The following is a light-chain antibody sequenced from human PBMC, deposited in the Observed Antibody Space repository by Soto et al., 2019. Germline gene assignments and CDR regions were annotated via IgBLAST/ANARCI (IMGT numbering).Light chain of an antibody. V-gene: IGKV1-5*03. J-gene: IGKJ4*01. CDR2: KAS. CDR1: PGISTW. CDR3: QQYNSYSLT. Sequence: DSQMTQSPSTLSASVGDRITITCRASPGISTWLAWYQQKPGKAPKLLIYKASTLESGVPSRFSGSGSGTEFTLTISSLQPDDFAPYSCQQYNSYSLTFGGGTKVEIK.